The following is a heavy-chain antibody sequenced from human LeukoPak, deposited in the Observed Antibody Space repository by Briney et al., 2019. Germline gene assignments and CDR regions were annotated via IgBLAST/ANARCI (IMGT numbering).Heavy chain of an antibody. J-gene: IGHJ6*04. V-gene: IGHV3-23*01. Sequence: GSLRLSCAASGFTFSNYAMSWVRQAPGKGLEWVSTISVSGGNKHYADSVKGRFTISRDNSKNMVILQMNSLRAEDTAVYYCAELGITMIGGVWGKGTTVTISS. D-gene: IGHD3-10*02. CDR3: AELGITMIGGV. CDR1: GFTFSNYA. CDR2: ISVSGGNK.